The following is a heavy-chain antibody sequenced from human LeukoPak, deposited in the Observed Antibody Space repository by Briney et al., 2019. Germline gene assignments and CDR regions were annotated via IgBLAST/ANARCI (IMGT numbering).Heavy chain of an antibody. J-gene: IGHJ4*02. Sequence: GRSLRLSCAASGFTFSNYAMHWVRQAPGKGLEWVAFISFDGSDKYYADSVKGRFTISRDNSKNTLYLHMNSLRAEDTAVYYCAKDTSSGWYGDYFDYWGQGSLVTVSS. V-gene: IGHV3-30-3*01. CDR3: AKDTSSGWYGDYFDY. CDR1: GFTFSNYA. CDR2: ISFDGSDK. D-gene: IGHD6-19*01.